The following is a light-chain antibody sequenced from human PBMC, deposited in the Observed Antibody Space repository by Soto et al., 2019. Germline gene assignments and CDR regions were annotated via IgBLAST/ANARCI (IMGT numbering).Light chain of an antibody. V-gene: IGKV4-1*01. CDR3: QQYYSSPP. J-gene: IGKJ5*01. Sequence: DIVMTQSPDSLAVSLGERATINCKSSQSVLFTSNNKNYLAWYQQIPGQPPKLLIYWASTRESGVPDRFSGSGSGTDFTLTISRLQAEGVAVYYCQQYYSSPPFGQGTRLEIK. CDR2: WAS. CDR1: QSVLFTSNNKNY.